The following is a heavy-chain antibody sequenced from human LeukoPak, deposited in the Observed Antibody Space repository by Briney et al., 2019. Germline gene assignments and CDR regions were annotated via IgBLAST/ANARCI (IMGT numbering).Heavy chain of an antibody. V-gene: IGHV3-53*01. CDR1: GFTVSSNY. Sequence: GGSLRLSCAASGFTVSSNYMSWVRQAPGKGLEWVSVIYSGGSTYYADSVKGRFTISRDNSKNTLYLQMNSLRAEDTAVYYCARKGSWPYYFDYWGQGTLATVSS. D-gene: IGHD6-13*01. CDR2: IYSGGST. J-gene: IGHJ4*02. CDR3: ARKGSWPYYFDY.